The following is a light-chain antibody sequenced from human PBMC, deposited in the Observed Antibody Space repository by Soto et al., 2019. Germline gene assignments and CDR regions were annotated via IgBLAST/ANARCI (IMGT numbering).Light chain of an antibody. V-gene: IGKV3-20*01. CDR1: QRVSSSY. CDR2: GAS. CDR3: QQYGSSQFT. J-gene: IGKJ3*01. Sequence: EIVLTQSPGTLSLSPGERATLSCRASQRVSSSYLAWYQQKPGQAPRLLIYGASSRATGIPDRFSGSGSGTDFTLTISRLEPEDFAVYYCQQYGSSQFTFGPGTKVDI.